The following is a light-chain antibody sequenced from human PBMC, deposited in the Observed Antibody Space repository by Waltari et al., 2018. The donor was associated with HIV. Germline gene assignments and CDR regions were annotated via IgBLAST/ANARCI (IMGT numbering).Light chain of an antibody. CDR3: QAWDSSTLV. Sequence: SYELTQPPSVSVSPGQTASITCSGDKLGDRFTSWYQQKPGQSPVLVIYGDNKRPSGIPERFPGSNSRNTVTLTISGTQAMDEADYYCQAWDSSTLVFAGGTKLTVL. CDR1: KLGDRF. V-gene: IGLV3-1*01. J-gene: IGLJ2*01. CDR2: GDN.